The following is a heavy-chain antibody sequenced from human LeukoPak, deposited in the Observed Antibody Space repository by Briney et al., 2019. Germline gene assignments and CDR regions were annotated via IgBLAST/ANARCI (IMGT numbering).Heavy chain of an antibody. Sequence: PSETLSLTCTVSGGSISSYYWSWIRQPPGKGLEWIGEINHSGSTNYNPSLKSRVTISVDTSKNQFSLKLSSVTAADTAVYYCARELVRVYAAYYYYYGMDVWGQGTTVTVSS. D-gene: IGHD2-8*01. CDR3: ARELVRVYAAYYYYYGMDV. CDR2: INHSGST. V-gene: IGHV4-34*01. CDR1: GGSISSYY. J-gene: IGHJ6*02.